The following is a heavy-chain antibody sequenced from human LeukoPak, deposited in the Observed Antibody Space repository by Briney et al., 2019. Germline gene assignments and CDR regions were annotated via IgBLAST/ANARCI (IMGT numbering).Heavy chain of an antibody. CDR2: FNSDGSST. CDR3: ARGRYYLDS. D-gene: IGHD4-17*01. Sequence: GGSLRLSCAASGFTFSTYWMHWVRQAPGKGLVWVSRFNSDGSSTYYAAPVKGRFTISRDNAKNTLYLQMNSLRAEDTAVYYCARGRYYLDSWGQGTLVTVSS. J-gene: IGHJ4*02. V-gene: IGHV3-74*01. CDR1: GFTFSTYW.